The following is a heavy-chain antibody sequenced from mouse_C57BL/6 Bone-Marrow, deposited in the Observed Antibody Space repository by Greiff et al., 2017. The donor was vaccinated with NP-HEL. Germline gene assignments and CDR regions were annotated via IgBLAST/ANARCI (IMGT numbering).Heavy chain of an antibody. J-gene: IGHJ1*03. V-gene: IGHV1-72*01. CDR2: IDPNRGGT. D-gene: IGHD1-1*01. Sequence: QVQLQQPGAELVKPGASVKLSCKASGYTFTSYWMHWVKQRPGRGLEWIGRIDPNRGGTKYNEKFKSKATLTVDKPSSTAYMQLSSLTSEDSAVYYCARGGYGSSYPHWYFDVWGTGTTVTVSS. CDR1: GYTFTSYW. CDR3: ARGGYGSSYPHWYFDV.